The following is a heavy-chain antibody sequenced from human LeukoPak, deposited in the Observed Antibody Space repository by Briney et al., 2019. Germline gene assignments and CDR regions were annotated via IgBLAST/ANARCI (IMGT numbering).Heavy chain of an antibody. CDR2: IYPGDSDT. CDR1: GYSFSSYW. J-gene: IGHJ4*02. V-gene: IGHV5-51*01. D-gene: IGHD4-17*01. Sequence: GQSLNISCKGSGYSFSSYWIGWVREMPGKGLEWMGIIYPGDSDTRYSPSFQGQVTISADKSISTAYLQWSSLRASDTAMYYCVRPVNYGDHGDYWGQGPLVTVTS. CDR3: VRPVNYGDHGDY.